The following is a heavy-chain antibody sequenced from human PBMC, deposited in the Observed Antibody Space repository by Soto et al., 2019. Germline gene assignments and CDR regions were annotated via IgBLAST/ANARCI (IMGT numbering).Heavy chain of an antibody. CDR2: INPNSGGT. V-gene: IGHV1-2*04. Sequence: AAVKVSCKASGGSFSSYAISWVRQAPGQGLEWMGWINPNSGGTNYAQKFQGWVTMTRDTSISTAYMELSRLRSDDTAVYYCARGMDTAMVTSYDYYYMDVWGKGTTVTVSS. J-gene: IGHJ6*03. D-gene: IGHD5-18*01. CDR1: GGSFSSYA. CDR3: ARGMDTAMVTSYDYYYMDV.